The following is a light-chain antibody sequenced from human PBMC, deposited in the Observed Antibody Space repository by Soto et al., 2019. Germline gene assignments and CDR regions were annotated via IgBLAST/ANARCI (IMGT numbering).Light chain of an antibody. V-gene: IGLV2-14*01. CDR3: ASYTGSNAEI. J-gene: IGLJ2*01. CDR2: EVS. CDR1: SGDVGGYNY. Sequence: QSVLTQPASVSGSPGQSITISCTGTSGDVGGYNYVSWYQHHPGKAPKLMIYEVSNRPSGVSNRFSGSKSGNTASLTISGLQAEDEADYYCASYTGSNAEIFGGGTKLTVL.